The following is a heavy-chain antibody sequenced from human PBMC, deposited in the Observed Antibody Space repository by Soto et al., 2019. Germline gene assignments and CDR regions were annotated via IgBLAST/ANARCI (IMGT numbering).Heavy chain of an antibody. CDR1: GGTFSSYA. Sequence: SVKVSCKASGGTFSSYAISWVRQAPGQGLEWMGGIIPIFGTANYAQKFQGRVTITADESTSTAYMELSSLRSEDTAVYYCASPITIFGVVPYYGMDVWGQGTTVTVS. J-gene: IGHJ6*02. CDR2: IIPIFGTA. CDR3: ASPITIFGVVPYYGMDV. V-gene: IGHV1-69*13. D-gene: IGHD3-3*01.